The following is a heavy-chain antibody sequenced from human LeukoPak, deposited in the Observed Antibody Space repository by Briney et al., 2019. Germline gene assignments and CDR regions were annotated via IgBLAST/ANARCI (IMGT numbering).Heavy chain of an antibody. CDR2: ISYDGSNK. V-gene: IGHV3-30-3*01. J-gene: IGHJ4*02. Sequence: PGGSLRLSCAASGFTFSSYAMHWVRQAPGKGLEWVAVISYDGSNKYYADSVKGRFTISRDNSKNTLYLQMNSLRAEDTAVYYCARDPYIVVVVAATPTFDYWGQGTLVTVSS. CDR1: GFTFSSYA. CDR3: ARDPYIVVVVAATPTFDY. D-gene: IGHD2-15*01.